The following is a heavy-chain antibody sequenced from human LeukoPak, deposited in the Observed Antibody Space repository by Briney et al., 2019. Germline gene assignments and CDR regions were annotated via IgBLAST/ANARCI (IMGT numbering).Heavy chain of an antibody. CDR3: ARLHKLRYFDWLLSDY. Sequence: GGSLRLSCAASGFTFTDHWMSWVRQAPGKGLEWVANINEDGSNKYYADSVKGRFTISRDNSKNTLYLQMNSLRAEDTAVYYCARLHKLRYFDWLLSDYWGQGTLVTVSS. D-gene: IGHD3-9*01. V-gene: IGHV3-7*01. CDR2: INEDGSNK. CDR1: GFTFTDHW. J-gene: IGHJ4*02.